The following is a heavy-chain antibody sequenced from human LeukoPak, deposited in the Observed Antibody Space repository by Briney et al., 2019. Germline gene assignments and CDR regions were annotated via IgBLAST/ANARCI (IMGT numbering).Heavy chain of an antibody. CDR2: IYSSGST. CDR1: GGSISRYY. J-gene: IGHJ4*02. D-gene: IGHD3-22*01. V-gene: IGHV4-59*08. Sequence: SETLSLTCTVSGGSISRYYWSWIRQPPGKGLEWIGNIYSSGSTNYNPSLKSRVTISVDTSKNQFSLKLSSVTAADTAVYYCARQREYYESSGYYSFDYWGRGTLVTVSS. CDR3: ARQREYYESSGYYSFDY.